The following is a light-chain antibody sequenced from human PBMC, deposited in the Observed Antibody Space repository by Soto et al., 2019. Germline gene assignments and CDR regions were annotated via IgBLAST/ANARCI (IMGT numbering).Light chain of an antibody. CDR1: QSLNSR. V-gene: IGKV1-5*01. CDR3: QQYKSYST. CDR2: DAS. Sequence: DIQLTQSPSTLSASVGDRVTLTCRAAQSLNSRLAWYQHRPGKAPRLLIYDASTLESGVPSRFSGSGPGTEFTLTINNLQPDDLATYICQQYKSYSTFGRGTKVDIK. J-gene: IGKJ1*01.